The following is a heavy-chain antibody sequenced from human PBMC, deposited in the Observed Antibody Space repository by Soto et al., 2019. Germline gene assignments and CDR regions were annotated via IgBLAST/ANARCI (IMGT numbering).Heavy chain of an antibody. CDR2: ISGSDGST. CDR1: GFTFSSYA. J-gene: IGHJ6*02. CDR3: AKGELAPLEDYYGMDV. V-gene: IGHV3-23*01. D-gene: IGHD1-1*01. Sequence: EVQLLESGGGLVQPGGSLRLSCAASGFTFSSYAMSWVRQAPGKGLEWVSAISGSDGSTYYADSVKGRFTISRDNSKNTLYLQMNSLRAEDTAVYYCAKGELAPLEDYYGMDVWGQGTTVTVSS.